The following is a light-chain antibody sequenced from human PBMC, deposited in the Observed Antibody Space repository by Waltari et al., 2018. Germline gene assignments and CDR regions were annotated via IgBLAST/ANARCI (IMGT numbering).Light chain of an antibody. Sequence: WASQGVGNNYLAWYQQKPGQAPRLLIYGASSRATGIPDRFSGSGSGTDFTLTINRLEPEDLAVYYCQQYGNSPQTFGQGTKVEIK. CDR2: GAS. CDR1: QGVGNNY. V-gene: IGKV3-20*01. CDR3: QQYGNSPQT. J-gene: IGKJ1*01.